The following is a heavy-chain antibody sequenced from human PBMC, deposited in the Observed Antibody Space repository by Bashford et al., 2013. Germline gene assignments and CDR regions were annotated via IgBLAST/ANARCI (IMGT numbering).Heavy chain of an antibody. CDR2: VYYTGRT. D-gene: IGHD5-18*01. CDR3: ARPGYNFGQVRFDY. J-gene: IGHJ4*02. Sequence: SVYYTGRTYFHPSFATRVAISVDTAKNQFSLHLNAVTAADTAVYYCARPGYNFGQVRFDYLGQGALVTVSS. V-gene: IGHV4-39*01.